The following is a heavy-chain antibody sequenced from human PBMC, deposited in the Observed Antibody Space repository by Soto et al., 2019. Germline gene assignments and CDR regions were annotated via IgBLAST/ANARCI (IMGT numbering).Heavy chain of an antibody. V-gene: IGHV3-23*01. Sequence: EVQLLESGGGLVQPGGSLRLSCAASGFTFSSYAMSWVRQAPGKGLEWVSAISGSGGSTYYADSVKGRFTISRDNSKNTLYLQMTSPRAEDTAVYYCPKPEYYDILTGYYIYYYYGMDVWGQGTTVTVSS. D-gene: IGHD3-9*01. CDR1: GFTFSSYA. J-gene: IGHJ6*02. CDR2: ISGSGGST. CDR3: PKPEYYDILTGYYIYYYYGMDV.